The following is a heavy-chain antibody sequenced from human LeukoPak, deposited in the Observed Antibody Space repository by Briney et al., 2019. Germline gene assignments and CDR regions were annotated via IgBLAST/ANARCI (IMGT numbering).Heavy chain of an antibody. CDR3: AKEIWPTVTIPGRTYFDY. CDR1: KFTFNKYG. D-gene: IGHD4-17*01. V-gene: IGHV3-30*02. Sequence: GGSLRLSCATSKFTFNKYGMDWVRQAPGKGLEWVAFIRYDGSNKYYADSVKGRFTISRDNSKNTLYLQMISLRAEDTAVYYCAKEIWPTVTIPGRTYFDYWGQGTLVTVSS. CDR2: IRYDGSNK. J-gene: IGHJ4*02.